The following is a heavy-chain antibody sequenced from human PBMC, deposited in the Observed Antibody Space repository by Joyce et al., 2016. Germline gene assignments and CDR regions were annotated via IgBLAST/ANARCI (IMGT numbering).Heavy chain of an antibody. Sequence: EVQVVESGGGLVQPGGSLSLSCTASGFTVSRNYMTWVRQAPGKGLQWVSTIYSGGTTFYADSVKGRFTISRDNSKNTLYLQMTSLRVEDTALYYCARDTGYSSGWSPLGYWGQGTLVTVSS. D-gene: IGHD6-19*01. J-gene: IGHJ4*02. CDR1: GFTVSRNY. CDR3: ARDTGYSSGWSPLGY. V-gene: IGHV3-66*02. CDR2: IYSGGTT.